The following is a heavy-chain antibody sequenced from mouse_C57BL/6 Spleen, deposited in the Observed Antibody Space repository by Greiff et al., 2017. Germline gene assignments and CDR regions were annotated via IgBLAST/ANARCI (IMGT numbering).Heavy chain of an antibody. V-gene: IGHV1-54*01. CDR1: GYAFTNYL. CDR3: ARDDYGAMDY. CDR2: INPGSGGT. Sequence: QVQLQQSGAELVRPGTSVKVSCKASGYAFTNYLIEWGKQRPGQGLEWIGVINPGSGGTNYNEKFKGKATLTADKSSSTAYMQLSSLTSEDSAVYFCARDDYGAMDYWGQGTSVTVSS. J-gene: IGHJ4*01.